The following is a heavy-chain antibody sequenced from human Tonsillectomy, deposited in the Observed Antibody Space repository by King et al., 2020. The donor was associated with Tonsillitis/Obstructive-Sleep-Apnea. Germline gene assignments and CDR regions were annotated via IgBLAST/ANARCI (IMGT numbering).Heavy chain of an antibody. CDR1: GFSLSNARMG. V-gene: IGHV2-26*01. Sequence: VTLKESGPVLVKPTETLTLTCTVSGFSLSNARMGVSWIRQPPGKALEWLAHIFSNDEKSYSTTLKSRLTISKDTSKSQVVLTMTNMDPVDTATYYCARSRKSYLYYYYYYGMDVWGQGTTVTVSS. J-gene: IGHJ6*02. CDR3: ARSRKSYLYYYYYYGMDV. CDR2: IFSNDEK. D-gene: IGHD2-2*01.